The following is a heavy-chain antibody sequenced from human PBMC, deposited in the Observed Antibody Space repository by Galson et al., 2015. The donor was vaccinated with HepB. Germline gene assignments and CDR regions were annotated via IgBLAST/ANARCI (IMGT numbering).Heavy chain of an antibody. CDR2: IKQDGSEE. V-gene: IGHV3-7*03. J-gene: IGHJ4*02. D-gene: IGHD6-19*01. CDR3: ARGTVAVAGTGGGY. Sequence: SLRLSCAASGFTFSNYWMTWVRQAPGKGLEWVASIKQDGSEEYYVDSVKGRFSISRDNAKSSLFLQLNSLRADDTAVYYCARGTVAVAGTGGGYWGQGTLVTVSS. CDR1: GFTFSNYW.